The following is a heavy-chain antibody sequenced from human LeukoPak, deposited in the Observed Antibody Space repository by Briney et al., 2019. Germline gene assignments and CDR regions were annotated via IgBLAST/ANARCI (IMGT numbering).Heavy chain of an antibody. CDR2: IYYTGST. V-gene: IGHV4-30-4*08. Sequence: TLSLTCTVSGGSISSGDYYWSWIRQPPGKGLEWIGYIYYTGSTYYNPSLKSRVTISVDMSKNQISLKLSSVAAADMAVYYCARGTCSGGNCYGWFDPWGQGTLVTVSS. D-gene: IGHD2-15*01. CDR3: ARGTCSGGNCYGWFDP. J-gene: IGHJ5*02. CDR1: GGSISSGDYY.